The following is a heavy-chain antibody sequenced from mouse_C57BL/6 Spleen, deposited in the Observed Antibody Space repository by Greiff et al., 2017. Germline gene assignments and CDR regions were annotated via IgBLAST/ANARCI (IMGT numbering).Heavy chain of an antibody. J-gene: IGHJ4*01. CDR3: ARSGLLLGFYAMDY. CDR2: IYPGDGDT. D-gene: IGHD2-10*01. Sequence: QVQLQQSGPELVKPGASVKISCKASGYAFSSSWMNWVKQSPGKGLEWIGRIYPGDGDTNYNGKFKGKATLTADKASSTSYMQLSSLTSEDSAVYFCARSGLLLGFYAMDYWGQGTSVTVSS. CDR1: GYAFSSSW. V-gene: IGHV1-82*01.